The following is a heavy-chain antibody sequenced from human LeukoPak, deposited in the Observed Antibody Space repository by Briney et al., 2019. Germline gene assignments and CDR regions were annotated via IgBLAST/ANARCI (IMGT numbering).Heavy chain of an antibody. Sequence: PGGSLRLSCAASGFTFSNYWMTWVRQAPGKGLEWVANIKQDGSAKYYADSVKGRFSISRDNAKNSLYLQMNTLRAEDTAVYYCAKENHPGPLDYWGQGTLVTVSS. D-gene: IGHD3-10*01. J-gene: IGHJ4*02. CDR1: GFTFSNYW. CDR3: AKENHPGPLDY. V-gene: IGHV3-7*01. CDR2: IKQDGSAK.